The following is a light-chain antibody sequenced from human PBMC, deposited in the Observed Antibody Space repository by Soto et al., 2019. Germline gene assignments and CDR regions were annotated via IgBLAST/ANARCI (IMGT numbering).Light chain of an antibody. J-gene: IGLJ1*01. CDR3: TSYAGGNNV. Sequence: NYVSWYQHHPGKVPKLMVYEVNKRPSGVPDRFSGSKSGNTASLTVSGLQAEDEADYYCTSYAGGNNVFGTGTKLTVL. CDR2: EVN. V-gene: IGLV2-8*01. CDR1: NY.